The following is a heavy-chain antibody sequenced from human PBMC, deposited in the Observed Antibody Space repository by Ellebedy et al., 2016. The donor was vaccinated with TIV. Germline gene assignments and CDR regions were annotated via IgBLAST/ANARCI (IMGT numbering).Heavy chain of an antibody. CDR2: IYSDGRTT. Sequence: GGSLRLXXAASGFSFSSYSMHWVRQAPGKGLVWVSRIYSDGRTTSYADSVKGRFTISRDSAKNMLYLQMNSLRAEDTAVFYCVRDQMGSSYPFDYWGQGTLVTVSP. V-gene: IGHV3-74*01. J-gene: IGHJ4*02. CDR3: VRDQMGSSYPFDY. CDR1: GFSFSSYS. D-gene: IGHD5-24*01.